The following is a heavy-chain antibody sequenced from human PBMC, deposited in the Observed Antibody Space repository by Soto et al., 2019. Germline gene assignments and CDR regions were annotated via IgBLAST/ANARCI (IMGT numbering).Heavy chain of an antibody. J-gene: IGHJ6*02. Sequence: GASVKVSCKASGYTFTSYGISWVRQAPGQGLEWMGWISAYNGNTNYAQKLQGRVTMTTDTSTSTAYMELRSLRSDDTAVYYCASTDATNSGYDQAYYYYGMDVWSQGTTVTVSS. D-gene: IGHD5-12*01. CDR3: ASTDATNSGYDQAYYYYGMDV. V-gene: IGHV1-18*01. CDR1: GYTFTSYG. CDR2: ISAYNGNT.